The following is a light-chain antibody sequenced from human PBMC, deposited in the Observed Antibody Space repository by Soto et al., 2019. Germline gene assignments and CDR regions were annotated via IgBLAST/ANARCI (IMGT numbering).Light chain of an antibody. V-gene: IGKV3-15*01. Sequence: EKVMTQSPATLSVSPGERVTLSCRASQSVSSNLAWYQQKPGQAPRLLIYGASTRATDIPARFSGSGSGTEFTLTISSLQSEDFAVYYCQQYNNWPITFGQGTRLEIK. CDR1: QSVSSN. CDR3: QQYNNWPIT. CDR2: GAS. J-gene: IGKJ5*01.